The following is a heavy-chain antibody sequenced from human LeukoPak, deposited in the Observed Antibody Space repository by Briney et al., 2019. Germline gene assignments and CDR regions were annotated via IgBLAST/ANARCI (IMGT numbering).Heavy chain of an antibody. Sequence: GGSLGLSCAASGFTFSSYAMSWVRQAPGKGLEWVSAISGSGGSTYYADSVKGRFTISRDSSKNTLYLQMNSLRAEDTAVYYCAKDGNSNYPAGWFDPWGQGTLVTVSS. V-gene: IGHV3-23*01. CDR2: ISGSGGST. CDR1: GFTFSSYA. CDR3: AKDGNSNYPAGWFDP. D-gene: IGHD4-4*01. J-gene: IGHJ5*02.